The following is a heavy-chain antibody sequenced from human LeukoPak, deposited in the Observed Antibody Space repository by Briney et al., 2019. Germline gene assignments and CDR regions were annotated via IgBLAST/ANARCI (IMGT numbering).Heavy chain of an antibody. CDR3: AKGGPQFFDY. CDR1: GFTFSDYA. CDR2: ISGSGGST. Sequence: GGSLRLSCAVSGFTFSDYAMSWVRQAPGKGLEWVSTISGSGGSTYSADSVKGRFTISRDNSRNTLYLQMSSLRAEDTAIYYCAKGGPQFFDYWGQGTLVTVSS. J-gene: IGHJ4*02. D-gene: IGHD5-24*01. V-gene: IGHV3-23*01.